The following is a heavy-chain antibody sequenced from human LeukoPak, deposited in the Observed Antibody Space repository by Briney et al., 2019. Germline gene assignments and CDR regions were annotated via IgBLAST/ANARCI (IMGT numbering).Heavy chain of an antibody. D-gene: IGHD3-22*01. CDR1: GYTFTSYD. CDR2: MNPNSGNT. J-gene: IGHJ4*02. CDR3: ARDLRYYDSSGYLSIDY. V-gene: IGHV1-8*01. Sequence: AASVKVSCKASGYTFTSYDINWVRQATGQGLEWMGWMNPNSGNTGYAQKLQGRVTMTTDTSTSTAYMELRSLRSDDTAVYYCARDLRYYDSSGYLSIDYWGQGTLVTVSS.